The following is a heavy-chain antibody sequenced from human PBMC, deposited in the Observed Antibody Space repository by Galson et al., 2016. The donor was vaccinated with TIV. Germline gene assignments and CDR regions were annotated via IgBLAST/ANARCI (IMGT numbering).Heavy chain of an antibody. J-gene: IGHJ1*01. CDR2: IYFTVTT. D-gene: IGHD1-26*01. CDR1: SDSISSSNHY. Sequence: ETLSLTCSVSSDSISSSNHYWGWIRQPPGKGLEWIGSIYFTVTTFYNPSLKSRVSISVDTSNNQFSLNLTSVTAAETAIYYCAWSGWEPSYFQPWGQGTRGIVSS. CDR3: AWSGWEPSYFQP. V-gene: IGHV4-39*07.